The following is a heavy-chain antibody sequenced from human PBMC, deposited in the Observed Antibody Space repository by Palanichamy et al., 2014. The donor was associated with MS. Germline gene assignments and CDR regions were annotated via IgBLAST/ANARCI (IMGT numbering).Heavy chain of an antibody. V-gene: IGHV3-23*01. J-gene: IGHJ4*02. Sequence: EVQLMESGGGLVQPGGSLRLSCAASGFTFGIHAMSWVRQAPGRGLEWVSSIHVGGVATFYADSVKGRFTISRDNSKGTLYLQMNSLRAEDTAIYYCAKGTGGSGYDYWGQGALVTVSS. D-gene: IGHD2-15*01. CDR3: AKGTGGSGYDY. CDR2: IHVGGVAT. CDR1: GFTFGIHA.